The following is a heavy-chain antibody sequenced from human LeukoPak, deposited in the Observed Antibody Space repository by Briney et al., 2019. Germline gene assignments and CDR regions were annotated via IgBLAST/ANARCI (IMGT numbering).Heavy chain of an antibody. Sequence: GGSLRLSCVASGFTFSNAWMSWVRQAPGKGLEWVANIKQDGSEKYYVDSVKGRFTISRDNAKNSLYLQMNSLRAEDTAVYYCARDRSSVDYFDYWGQGTLVTVSS. CDR3: ARDRSSVDYFDY. V-gene: IGHV3-7*01. CDR1: GFTFSNAW. J-gene: IGHJ4*02. CDR2: IKQDGSEK. D-gene: IGHD6-13*01.